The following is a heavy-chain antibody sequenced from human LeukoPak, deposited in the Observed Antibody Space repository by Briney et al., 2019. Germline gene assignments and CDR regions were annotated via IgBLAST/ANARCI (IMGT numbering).Heavy chain of an antibody. Sequence: PSETLSLTCSVSGDSIINYYWSWIRQSPEKGLEWIGYIYYTGTTKYNPSLESRVFMSVDTSKNQFSLKLSSVTAADTAVYYCARARRLIGSGSLGDFDYWGQGTLVTVSS. CDR1: GDSIINYY. D-gene: IGHD3-10*01. V-gene: IGHV4-59*01. J-gene: IGHJ4*02. CDR2: IYYTGTT. CDR3: ARARRLIGSGSLGDFDY.